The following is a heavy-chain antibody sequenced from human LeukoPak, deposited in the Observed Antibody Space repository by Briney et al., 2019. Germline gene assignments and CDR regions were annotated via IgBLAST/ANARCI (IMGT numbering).Heavy chain of an antibody. CDR1: GYRFASYY. D-gene: IGHD5-12*01. J-gene: IGHJ4*02. Sequence: GESLKISCKASGYRFASYYIGWVRQMPGKGLEWMGIINPPDSDTTYSPAIQGQVTISADRSTNTVYLQWSSLKASDTAIYYCARRGSGFPAYYFDQWGQGTLVTVSA. CDR2: INPPDSDT. V-gene: IGHV5-51*01. CDR3: ARRGSGFPAYYFDQ.